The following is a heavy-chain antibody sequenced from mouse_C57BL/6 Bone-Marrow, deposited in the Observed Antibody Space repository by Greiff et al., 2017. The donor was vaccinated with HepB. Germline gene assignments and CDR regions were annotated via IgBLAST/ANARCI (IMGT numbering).Heavy chain of an antibody. D-gene: IGHD1-1*01. CDR1: GFTFSSYA. CDR2: ISDGGSYT. CDR3: AREGSYYGSSPFAY. Sequence: DVKLVESGGGLVKPGGSLKLSCAASGFTFSSYAMSWVRQTPEKRLEWVATISDGGSYTYYPDNVKGRFTISRDNAKNNLYLQMSHLKSEDTAMYYCAREGSYYGSSPFAYWGQGTLVTVSA. J-gene: IGHJ3*01. V-gene: IGHV5-4*01.